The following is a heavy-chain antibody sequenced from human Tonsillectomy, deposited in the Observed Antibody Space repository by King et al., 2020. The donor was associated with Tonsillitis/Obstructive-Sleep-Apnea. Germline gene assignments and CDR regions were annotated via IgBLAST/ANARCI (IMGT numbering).Heavy chain of an antibody. CDR2: IYYSGST. D-gene: IGHD3-22*01. Sequence: LQLQESGPGLVKPSETLSLTCTVSGGSISSFYWSWIRQPPGKGLEWFGYIYYSGSTNYNPSLKSRVTISVDTSKNQFSRKLRSVTAADTAVYYCASSRYESSGYFPTVTFDLWGQGTMVTVSS. V-gene: IGHV4-59*01. CDR3: ASSRYESSGYFPTVTFDL. J-gene: IGHJ3*01. CDR1: GGSISSFY.